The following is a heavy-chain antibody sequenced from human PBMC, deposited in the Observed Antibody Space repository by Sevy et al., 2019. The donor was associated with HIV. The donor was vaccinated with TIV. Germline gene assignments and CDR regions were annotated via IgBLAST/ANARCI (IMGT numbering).Heavy chain of an antibody. V-gene: IGHV4-34*01. CDR3: ARSPPVVVVPGAPSWFDP. D-gene: IGHD2-2*01. CDR1: DGSFSGYY. J-gene: IGHJ5*02. Sequence: SETLSLTCGVHDGSFSGYYWNWIRQLPGKGLEWIGEINESGITYYNPSLKSRVTISVDTSKKQFSLMLNSVTAADTAVYFCARSPPVVVVPGAPSWFDPWGQGTLVTVSS. CDR2: INESGIT.